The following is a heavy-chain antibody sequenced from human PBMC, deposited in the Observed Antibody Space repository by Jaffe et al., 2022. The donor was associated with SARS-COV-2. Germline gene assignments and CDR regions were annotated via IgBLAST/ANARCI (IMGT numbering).Heavy chain of an antibody. V-gene: IGHV3-9*01. Sequence: EVQLVESGGGLVQPGRSLRLSCAASGFTFDDYAMHWVRQAPGKGLEWVSGISWNSGSIGYADSVKGRFTISRDNAKNSLYLQMNSLRAEDTALYYCAKDQGYGGREWGQGTLVTVSS. D-gene: IGHD1-26*01. J-gene: IGHJ4*02. CDR3: AKDQGYGGRE. CDR2: ISWNSGSI. CDR1: GFTFDDYA.